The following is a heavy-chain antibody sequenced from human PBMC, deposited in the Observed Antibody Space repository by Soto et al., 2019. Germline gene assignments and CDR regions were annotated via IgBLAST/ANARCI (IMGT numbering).Heavy chain of an antibody. CDR2: IYPGDYDT. CDR1: GYSFTSYW. D-gene: IGHD2-21*02. V-gene: IGHV5-51*01. J-gene: IGHJ4*02. Sequence: GESLKISCKGFGYSFTSYWIGWVRQMPGKGLEYMGIIYPGDYDTRYSPSFRGQVSISVDNSISTAYLQWSSLKASDTAIYYCARGLTSFSNPYYFDYWGQGTLVTVSS. CDR3: ARGLTSFSNPYYFDY.